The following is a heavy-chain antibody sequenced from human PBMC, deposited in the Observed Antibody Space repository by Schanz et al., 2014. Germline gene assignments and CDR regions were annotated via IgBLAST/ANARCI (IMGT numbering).Heavy chain of an antibody. Sequence: EVQLLDSGGGLVQPGGSLRLSCAASGFTFSTYAMSWVRQAPGKGLEWVSAISGSGGGTYYADSVKGRFTISRDNSKNTLYLQMNSLRAEDTAVYYCAKDPSHGDYDYYFDYWGQGTLVTVSS. D-gene: IGHD3-22*01. J-gene: IGHJ4*02. CDR1: GFTFSTYA. CDR3: AKDPSHGDYDYYFDY. V-gene: IGHV3-23*01. CDR2: ISGSGGGT.